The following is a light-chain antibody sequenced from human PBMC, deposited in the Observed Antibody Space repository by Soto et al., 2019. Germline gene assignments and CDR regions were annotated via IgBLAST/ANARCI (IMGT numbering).Light chain of an antibody. Sequence: EIGMTQSPGTLSLSQGERATLSCRASQSVSSYLAWYQQKPGQAPRLLIYGASSRATGIPDRFSGSGSGTDFTLTISRLEPEDFAVYYCQQYGSSPPITFGQGTLLEI. V-gene: IGKV3-20*01. CDR1: QSVSSY. J-gene: IGKJ5*01. CDR3: QQYGSSPPIT. CDR2: GAS.